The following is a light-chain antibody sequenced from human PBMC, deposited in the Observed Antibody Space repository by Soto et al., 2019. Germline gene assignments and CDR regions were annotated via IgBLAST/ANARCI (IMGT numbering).Light chain of an antibody. CDR1: NSDVGGYDS. CDR2: DVD. Sequence: SAAEAKGLEVTSPCTGTNSDVGGYDSVSLYQHHPSKVPKLIIFDVDKWPSGVPDRFSGFKSGNTASLTVSGLRAEDEAAYYCSSYARRTTFVFLPVTKFT. V-gene: IGLV2-8*01. CDR3: SSYARRTTFV. J-gene: IGLJ1*01.